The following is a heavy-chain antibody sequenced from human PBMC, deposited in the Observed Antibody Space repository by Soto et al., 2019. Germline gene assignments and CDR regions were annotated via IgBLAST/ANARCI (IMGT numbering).Heavy chain of an antibody. CDR1: GGSINSGDYY. CDR2: IYYSEYT. V-gene: IGHV4-31*03. J-gene: IGHJ4*02. CDR3: ARASPPDY. Sequence: QVQLQESGPGLVKPSQTLSLTCTVSGGSINSGDYYWNWIRQLPGKGLEWIGSIYYSEYTYYNPSLRSRVTISVDTSKNQFPLKLSSVTAADTAVYYCARASPPDYWGQGTLVTVSS.